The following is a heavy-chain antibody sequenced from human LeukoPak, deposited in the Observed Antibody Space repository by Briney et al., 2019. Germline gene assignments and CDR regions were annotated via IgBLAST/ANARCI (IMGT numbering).Heavy chain of an antibody. CDR3: AREDYYDREFDY. J-gene: IGHJ4*02. V-gene: IGHV3-30*02. CDR2: IRYDGNDK. CDR1: GFTFSYYG. D-gene: IGHD3-22*01. Sequence: GGSLRLSCAASGFTFSYYGMHWVRQAPGKGLEWMAFIRYDGNDKFYADSVKGRFTISRDTSRNTLYLQMNSLRLEDTAVYYCAREDYYDREFDYWGQGTLVTVSS.